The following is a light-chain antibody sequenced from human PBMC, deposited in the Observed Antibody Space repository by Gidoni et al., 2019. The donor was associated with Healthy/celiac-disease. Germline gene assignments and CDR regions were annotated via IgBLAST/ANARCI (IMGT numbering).Light chain of an antibody. CDR1: QSVSSN. Sequence: EIVMTQSPATLSVSPGERATLSCRASQSVSSNLAWYQQKPGQAPRLLIYGASTRATGIPARFSGSGSGTEFTLTISSLQPEDFAVYYCQQYNNWPITFXQXTKLEIK. J-gene: IGKJ2*01. CDR2: GAS. V-gene: IGKV3-15*01. CDR3: QQYNNWPIT.